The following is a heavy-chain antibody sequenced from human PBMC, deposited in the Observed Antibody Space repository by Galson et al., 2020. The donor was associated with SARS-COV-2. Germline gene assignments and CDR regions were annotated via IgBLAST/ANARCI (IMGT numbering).Heavy chain of an antibody. CDR3: ARSNRYDDFWSGYYGDYYRDV. CDR2: LDWDDAK. CDR1: GFSPSTSGMC. D-gene: IGHD3-3*01. Sequence: SGPTLVKPTQTLTLTCTFSGFSPSTSGMCVRWIRQPPGKALEWLALLDWDDAKYHSTTLKTRLTISKDTSQNQVVLTMTNMDPVDTATYYCARSNRYDDFWSGYYGDYYRDVWGKGTAVTVSS. V-gene: IGHV2-70*01. J-gene: IGHJ6*03.